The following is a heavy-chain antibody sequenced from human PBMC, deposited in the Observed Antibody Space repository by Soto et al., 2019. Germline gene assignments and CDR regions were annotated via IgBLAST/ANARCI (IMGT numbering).Heavy chain of an antibody. Sequence: GGSLRLSCAASGFKFSDYAMSWVRQSPGKGLEWVSLISATGGGTYYADSVKGRFTISRDNSHNTLYLQVHSLTAEDTAVYYCAKGRRAGGNSAFYFDFWGQGAQVTVSS. CDR3: AKGRRAGGNSAFYFDF. J-gene: IGHJ4*02. D-gene: IGHD3-16*01. CDR1: GFKFSDYA. CDR2: ISATGGGT. V-gene: IGHV3-23*01.